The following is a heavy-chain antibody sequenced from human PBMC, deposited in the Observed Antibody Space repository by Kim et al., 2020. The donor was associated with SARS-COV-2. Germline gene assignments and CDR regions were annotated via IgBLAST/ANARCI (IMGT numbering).Heavy chain of an antibody. V-gene: IGHV3-11*01. D-gene: IGHD1-26*01. CDR3: VRERSN. J-gene: IGHJ4*02. Sequence: GGSLRLSCAASGFSFSDYYMTWIRQAPGKGLEWVAYINSDGSSTDYADSVNGRFTISRDSAKRSVSLQMNSLTPEDTAVYYCVRERSNWGQGTLGSASS. CDR1: GFSFSDYY. CDR2: INSDGSST.